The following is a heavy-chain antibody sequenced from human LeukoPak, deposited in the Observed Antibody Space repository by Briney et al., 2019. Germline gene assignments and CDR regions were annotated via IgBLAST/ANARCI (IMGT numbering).Heavy chain of an antibody. CDR2: ISGSGGST. Sequence: TGGSLRLSCAASGFTFSSYSMSWVRQAPGKGLEWDSAISGSGGSTYYADSVKGRFTISRDNSKNTLYLQLNSLRAEDTAVYYRAKDRSSGWYDAFDIWGQGTMVTVSS. D-gene: IGHD6-19*01. CDR3: AKDRSSGWYDAFDI. J-gene: IGHJ3*02. V-gene: IGHV3-23*01. CDR1: GFTFSSYS.